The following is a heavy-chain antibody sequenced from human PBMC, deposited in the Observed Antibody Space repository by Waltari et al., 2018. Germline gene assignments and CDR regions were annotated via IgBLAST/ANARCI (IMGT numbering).Heavy chain of an antibody. CDR3: ATLIAAAGPRYYYYGMDV. V-gene: IGHV4-34*01. CDR2: INHSGST. D-gene: IGHD6-13*01. CDR1: GGSFSGYY. Sequence: QVQLQQWGAGLLKPSETLSLTCAVYGGSFSGYYWSWLRQPPGKGLEWIGEINHSGSTNYNPSHKSRVPIAVDTSKNQFSLKLSSVTAADTAVYYCATLIAAAGPRYYYYGMDVWGQGTTVTVSS. J-gene: IGHJ6*02.